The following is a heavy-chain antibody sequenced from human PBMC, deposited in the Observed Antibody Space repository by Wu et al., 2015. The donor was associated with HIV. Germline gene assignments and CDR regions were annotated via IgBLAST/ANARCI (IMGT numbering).Heavy chain of an antibody. V-gene: IGHV1-18*01. CDR2: ISPYSGNT. CDR1: GYTFMNYG. Sequence: QVQLVQSGGEVKKPGASVKVSCKTSGYTFMNYGISWVRQAPGKGPEWMGWISPYSGNTDYSQKFQRRVSMTTDTSTNTAYLDLTSLMSDDTAVYYCARDRFEGEGIFGVGFPMNPWGQGTLVTVSS. CDR3: ARDRFEGEGIFGVGFPMNP. D-gene: IGHD3-3*01. J-gene: IGHJ5*02.